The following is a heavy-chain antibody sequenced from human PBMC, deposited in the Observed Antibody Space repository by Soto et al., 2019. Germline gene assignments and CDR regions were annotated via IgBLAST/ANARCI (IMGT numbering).Heavy chain of an antibody. J-gene: IGHJ4*02. Sequence: PGGSLRLSCAASGFPFNNYAMHWVRQAPGKGLEWVAVIWHDGSNEHYADSVKGRFRIARDNSNNTLYLQMNSLRGEDTALYYSARDDVSMVTTFLDYWGLGTLVTVSS. CDR3: ARDDVSMVTTFLDY. CDR2: IWHDGSNE. CDR1: GFPFNNYA. D-gene: IGHD2-21*02. V-gene: IGHV3-33*01.